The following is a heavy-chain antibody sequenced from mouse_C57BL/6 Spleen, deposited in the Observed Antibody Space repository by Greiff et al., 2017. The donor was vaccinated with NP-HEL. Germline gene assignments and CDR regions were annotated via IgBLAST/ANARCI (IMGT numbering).Heavy chain of an antibody. CDR1: GYTFTSYW. D-gene: IGHD2-3*01. V-gene: IGHV1-64*01. Sequence: VQLQQPGAELVKPGASVKLSCKASGYTFTSYWMHWVKQRPGQGLEWIGMIHPNSGSTNYNEKFKSKATLTVDKSSSTAYMQLSSLTSEDSAVYYCAREGGGYYSLARDYWGQGTSVTVSS. CDR2: IHPNSGST. J-gene: IGHJ4*01. CDR3: AREGGGYYSLARDY.